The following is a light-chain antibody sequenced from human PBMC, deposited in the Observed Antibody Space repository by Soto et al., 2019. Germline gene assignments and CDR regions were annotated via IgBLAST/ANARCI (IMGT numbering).Light chain of an antibody. CDR2: AAS. V-gene: IGKV1-39*01. J-gene: IGKJ2*01. Sequence: DIRMTQSPSSLSASVGDRVTITCRAGQTINTYLNWYQHKPGKAPKVLIYAASSLQSGVPSRFSGSGSGTDFTLTISSLQPEDFATYYCQHSYSTPRTFGQGTKLEIK. CDR1: QTINTY. CDR3: QHSYSTPRT.